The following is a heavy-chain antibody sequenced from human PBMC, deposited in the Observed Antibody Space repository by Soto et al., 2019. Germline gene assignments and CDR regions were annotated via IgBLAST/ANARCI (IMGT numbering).Heavy chain of an antibody. CDR2: IKSKTDDEER. CDR3: TTSGRERSMVNYFDS. Sequence: EVQLEESGGGLVKPGGSLRLSCAASGFTFSNVWMSWVRQAPGKGLEWVGRIKSKTDDEERDYAPPVKGRFTLSRDDSKHTLYLQMNSLKSEDTAVYYCTTSGRERSMVNYFDSWGQGTLVTVSS. V-gene: IGHV3-15*01. CDR1: GFTFSNVW. J-gene: IGHJ4*02. D-gene: IGHD2-21*01.